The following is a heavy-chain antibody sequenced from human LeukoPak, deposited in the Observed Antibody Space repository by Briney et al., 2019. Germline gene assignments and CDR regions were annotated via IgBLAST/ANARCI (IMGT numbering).Heavy chain of an antibody. CDR2: INTYTGNP. V-gene: IGHV7-4-1*02. Sequence: GASVKVSCKASGYTFTNYAMNWVRQAPGQGLEWMGWINTYTGNPTYVQGFTGRFVFSLDTSVSTAYLQISSLKAEDTAVYYCARGGYCRSDSCHSNYFDPWGQGTLVTVSS. CDR1: GYTFTNYA. J-gene: IGHJ5*02. D-gene: IGHD2-15*01. CDR3: ARGGYCRSDSCHSNYFDP.